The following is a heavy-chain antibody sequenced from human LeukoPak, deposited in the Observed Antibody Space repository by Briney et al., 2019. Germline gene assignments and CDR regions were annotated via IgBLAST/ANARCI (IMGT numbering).Heavy chain of an antibody. V-gene: IGHV3-30-3*01. J-gene: IGHJ4*02. CDR1: GFTFSSYA. D-gene: IGHD6-19*01. CDR3: ARDPQIAVVGTGFDY. Sequence: GGSLRLSCAASGFTFSSYAMHWVRQAPGKGLEWVAVISYDGSNKYYADSVKGRFTISRDNSKNTLYLQMNSLRAEDTAVYYCARDPQIAVVGTGFDYWGQGTLVTVSS. CDR2: ISYDGSNK.